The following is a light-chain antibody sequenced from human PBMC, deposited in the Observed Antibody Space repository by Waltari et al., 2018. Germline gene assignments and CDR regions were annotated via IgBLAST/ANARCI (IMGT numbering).Light chain of an antibody. V-gene: IGLV3-25*03. CDR2: KDT. CDR1: TVPKQY. Sequence: SYELTQPPSVSVSPGQTASITCSGDTVPKQYAYWYQQKPGQAPVLLIYKDTKRPSGMPGRFSGSSSGTAVTLTISGVQAEDEADYYCQSAGSSAYIVFGGGTKLTVL. CDR3: QSAGSSAYIV. J-gene: IGLJ2*01.